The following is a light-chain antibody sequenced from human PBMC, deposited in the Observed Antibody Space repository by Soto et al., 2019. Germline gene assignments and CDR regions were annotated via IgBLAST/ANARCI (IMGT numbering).Light chain of an antibody. CDR2: EVS. CDR1: SSDVGGYNY. V-gene: IGLV2-14*01. J-gene: IGLJ1*01. Sequence: QSVLTQPASVSGSPGQSITISCTGTSSDVGGYNYVSWYQQHAGFAPKLIIYEVSNRPSGVSNRFSGSKSGDTASLTISGLQAEDEGDYYCSSYTSTNTLAVFGTGTKVTVL. CDR3: SSYTSTNTLAV.